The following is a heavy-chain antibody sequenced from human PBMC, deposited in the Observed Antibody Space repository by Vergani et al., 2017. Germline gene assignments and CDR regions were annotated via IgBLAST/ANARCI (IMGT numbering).Heavy chain of an antibody. Sequence: EVQLVESGGGLVQPGGSLRLSCAASGFTVSSNFMSWVRQAPGKGLEWVSVIYSGGSTYYADSVKGRFTISRDNSKNTLYLQMNSLRAEDTAVYYCARXTRGYSYGYTDHLTQFRNWYFDLWGRGTLVTVSS. CDR1: GFTVSSNF. CDR2: IYSGGST. CDR3: ARXTRGYSYGYTDHLTQFRNWYFDL. J-gene: IGHJ2*01. D-gene: IGHD5-18*01. V-gene: IGHV3-66*01.